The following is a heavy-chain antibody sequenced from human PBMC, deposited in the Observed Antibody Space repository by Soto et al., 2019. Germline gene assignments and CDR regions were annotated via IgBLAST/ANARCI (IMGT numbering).Heavy chain of an antibody. D-gene: IGHD2-8*01. CDR1: GGSVSSSSYY. J-gene: IGHJ6*02. V-gene: IGHV4-39*01. Sequence: SETLSLTCTVSGGSVSSSSYYWGWIRQPPGKGLEWIGSIYYSGSTYCNPSLKGRVTVAMDTSKNQFSLKLSSVAAADSATYFCARHADVIGHCTYDSCHGSYHFGMDVWGQGPTVTASS. CDR2: IYYSGST. CDR3: ARHADVIGHCTYDSCHGSYHFGMDV.